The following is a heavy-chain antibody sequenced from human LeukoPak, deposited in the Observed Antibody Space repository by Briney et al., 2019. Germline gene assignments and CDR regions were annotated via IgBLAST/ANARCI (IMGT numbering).Heavy chain of an antibody. CDR3: ARYGVEGFWSGYRTNWFDP. Sequence: SETLSLTCTVSGGSISSYYWSWIRQPPGKGLEWIGYIYHSGSTNYNPSLKSRVTISVDTSKNQFSLKLSSVTAADTAVYYCARYGVEGFWSGYRTNWFDPWGQGTLVTVSS. CDR1: GGSISSYY. V-gene: IGHV4-59*01. CDR2: IYHSGST. D-gene: IGHD3-3*01. J-gene: IGHJ5*02.